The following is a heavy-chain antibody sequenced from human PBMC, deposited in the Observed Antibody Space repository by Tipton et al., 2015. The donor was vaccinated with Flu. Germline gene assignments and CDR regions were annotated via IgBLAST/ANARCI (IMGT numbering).Heavy chain of an antibody. J-gene: IGHJ4*02. CDR1: GFTFSNYA. V-gene: IGHV3-23*01. CDR2: IGGSGGFT. D-gene: IGHD6-19*01. Sequence: SLRLSCAASGFTFSNYAMSWVRQAPGKGLEWVSGIGGSGGFTYYVDSVKGRFTISRDNSRNTLYLQMNSLRAEDTAVYSCAKVIPELVAGLDSWGQGTLVTVSS. CDR3: AKVIPELVAGLDS.